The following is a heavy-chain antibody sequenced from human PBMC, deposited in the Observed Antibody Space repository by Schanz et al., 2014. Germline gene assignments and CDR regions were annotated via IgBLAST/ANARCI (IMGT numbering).Heavy chain of an antibody. J-gene: IGHJ4*02. CDR2: ISSSSSYI. CDR3: ARANYRRKINFDY. Sequence: VQLVESGGGVVQPGRSLRLSCAASGFTFSSYAMHWVRQAPGKGLEWVSSISSSSSYIYYADSVKGRFTISRDNAKNSLYLQMNSLRAEDTAVYYCARANYRRKINFDYWGRGTLVTVSS. V-gene: IGHV3-21*01. D-gene: IGHD3-10*01. CDR1: GFTFSSYA.